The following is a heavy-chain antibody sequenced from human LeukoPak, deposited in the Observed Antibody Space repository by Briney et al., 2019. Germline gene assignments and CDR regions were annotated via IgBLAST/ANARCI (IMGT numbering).Heavy chain of an antibody. J-gene: IGHJ3*02. CDR3: ARDLFPYCGGDCYSPQGAFDT. D-gene: IGHD2-21*02. V-gene: IGHV3-53*01. CDR2: IYSGGST. Sequence: GGSLRLSCAASGFTVSSNYMSWVRQAPGKGLEWVSVIYSGGSTYYADSVKGRFTISRDNSKNTLYLQMNSLRAEDTAVYYCARDLFPYCGGDCYSPQGAFDTWGQGTMVTVSS. CDR1: GFTVSSNY.